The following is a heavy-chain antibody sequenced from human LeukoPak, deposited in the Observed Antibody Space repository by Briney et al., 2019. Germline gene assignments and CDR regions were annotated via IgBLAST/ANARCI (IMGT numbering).Heavy chain of an antibody. V-gene: IGHV1-69*05. J-gene: IGHJ4*02. CDR3: ARVHLGSSWSFDY. D-gene: IGHD6-13*01. Sequence: GASVKVSCKASGGTFSSYAISWVRQAPGQGLEWMGRIIPIFGTANYAQKFQGRVTTTTDESTSTAYMELSSLRSEDTAVYYCARVHLGSSWSFDYWGQGTLVTVSS. CDR1: GGTFSSYA. CDR2: IIPIFGTA.